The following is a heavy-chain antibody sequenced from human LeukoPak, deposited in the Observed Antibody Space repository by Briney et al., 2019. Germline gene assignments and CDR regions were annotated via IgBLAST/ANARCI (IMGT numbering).Heavy chain of an antibody. CDR2: IYYDGSNN. V-gene: IGHV3-33*06. CDR3: AKRERVSFDY. Sequence: PGGSLRLSCAASGFTFNSFGIHWVRQAPGKGLEWVAVIYYDGSNNFYSDSVKGRFTISRDNSKNTVFLQMSSLRAEDTAVYYCAKRERVSFDYWGQGTLVTVSS. CDR1: GFTFNSFG. D-gene: IGHD6-6*01. J-gene: IGHJ4*02.